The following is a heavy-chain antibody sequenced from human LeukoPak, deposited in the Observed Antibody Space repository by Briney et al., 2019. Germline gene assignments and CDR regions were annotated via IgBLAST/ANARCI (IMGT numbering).Heavy chain of an antibody. CDR2: IGGNGGYT. Sequence: GGSLRLSCAASGFTFDNHAMGWVRQAPGKGLEWVSSIGGNGGYTYYADSAKGRFTISRDNSKNTLYLQMNSLRADDTALYYRAGGDRYEVFDYWGQGTLATVSS. V-gene: IGHV3-23*01. J-gene: IGHJ4*02. D-gene: IGHD5-12*01. CDR1: GFTFDNHA. CDR3: AGGDRYEVFDY.